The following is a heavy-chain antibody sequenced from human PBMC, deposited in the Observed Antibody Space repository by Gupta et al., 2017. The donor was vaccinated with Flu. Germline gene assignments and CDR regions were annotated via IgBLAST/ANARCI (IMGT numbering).Heavy chain of an antibody. V-gene: IGHV1-18*01. Sequence: QVQLVQSGAEVKKPGASVKVSCKASGYTFTNYGISWVRQAPGQGLEWMGWISAYNGNTNYAQKLQGRVTMTTDTSTSTAYMELRSLRSDDTAVYYCARDYYYDISSYYLSDYFDYWGQGTLVTVSS. J-gene: IGHJ4*02. D-gene: IGHD3-22*01. CDR3: ARDYYYDISSYYLSDYFDY. CDR2: ISAYNGNT. CDR1: GYTFTNYG.